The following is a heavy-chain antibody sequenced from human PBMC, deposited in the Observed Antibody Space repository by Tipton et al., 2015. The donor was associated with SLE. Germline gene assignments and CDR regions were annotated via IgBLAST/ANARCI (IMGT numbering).Heavy chain of an antibody. CDR3: ARDIGGSYYVEIDY. CDR1: GGSFSGYY. V-gene: IGHV4-4*08. CDR2: IYTSGST. J-gene: IGHJ4*02. Sequence: TLSLTCAVYGGSFSGYYLSWIRQPPGKGLEWIGHIYTSGSTNYNPSLKSRVTISVDTSKNQFSLKLSSVTAADTAVYYCARDIGGSYYVEIDYWGQGTLVTVSS. D-gene: IGHD1-26*01.